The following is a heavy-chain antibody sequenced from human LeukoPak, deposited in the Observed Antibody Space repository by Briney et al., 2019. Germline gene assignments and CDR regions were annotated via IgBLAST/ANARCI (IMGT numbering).Heavy chain of an antibody. Sequence: SETLSLTCTVSGGSISSYYWSWIRQPPGKGLEWIGYIYYSGSTNYNPSLKSRVTISVDTSKNQFSLKQSSVTAADTAVYYCARGLKAGRSRYYYYMDVWGKGTTVTISS. CDR1: GGSISSYY. V-gene: IGHV4-59*01. D-gene: IGHD3-16*01. J-gene: IGHJ6*03. CDR2: IYYSGST. CDR3: ARGLKAGRSRYYYYMDV.